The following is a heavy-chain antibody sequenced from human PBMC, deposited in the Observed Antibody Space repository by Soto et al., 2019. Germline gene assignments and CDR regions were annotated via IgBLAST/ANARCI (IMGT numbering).Heavy chain of an antibody. Sequence: GESLKISCKGSGYSFTSFWIGWVRQMPGKGLEWMGIIYPGDSDTRYSPSFQGQVTISADKSITTAYLQWSSLKASDTAMYFCARLPGTYHFWSRGNWFDPWGQGTLVTVSS. V-gene: IGHV5-51*01. CDR3: ARLPGTYHFWSRGNWFDP. D-gene: IGHD3-3*01. CDR1: GYSFTSFW. J-gene: IGHJ5*02. CDR2: IYPGDSDT.